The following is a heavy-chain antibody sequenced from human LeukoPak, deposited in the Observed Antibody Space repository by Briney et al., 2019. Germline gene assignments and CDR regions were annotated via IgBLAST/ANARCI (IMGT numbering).Heavy chain of an antibody. J-gene: IGHJ4*02. Sequence: GGSLRLSCAASGFIFHNYWMGWVRQAPGKALEYVGNIEGDGSEKYYVDSLKGRFTIFRDNAKNSLYLQMNNLRVEDTAVYYCVRDDRSDSGYYYDHDWGQGTLVTVSS. D-gene: IGHD3-16*01. V-gene: IGHV3-7*01. CDR2: IEGDGSEK. CDR3: VRDDRSDSGYYYDHD. CDR1: GFIFHNYW.